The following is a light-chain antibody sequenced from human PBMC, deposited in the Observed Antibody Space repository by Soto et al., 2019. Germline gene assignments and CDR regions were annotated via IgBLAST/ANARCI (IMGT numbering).Light chain of an antibody. Sequence: ETMMTQSPATLSVSPGERATLSCRASQSVSSNLAWYQQKPGQAPRLLIYGASTRATGIPGRFSGSVSGTDFTLTIRSLQSEDFAVYYCQHYHNWPRRFGQGTNVDIK. CDR1: QSVSSN. J-gene: IGKJ1*01. CDR3: QHYHNWPRR. V-gene: IGKV3-15*01. CDR2: GAS.